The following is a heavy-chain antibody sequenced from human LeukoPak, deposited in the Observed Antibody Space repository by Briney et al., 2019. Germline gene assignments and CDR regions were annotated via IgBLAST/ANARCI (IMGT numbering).Heavy chain of an antibody. CDR3: AKDTGTSYDAFDI. CDR1: GFTFSSCG. Sequence: GGSLRLSCAVSGFTFSSCGMNWVRQAPGKGLEWVSSISGTSNYIDYADSVKGRFTISRDNSKNSLYLQMNSLRTEDTALYYCAKDTGTSYDAFDIWGQGTMVTVSS. V-gene: IGHV3-21*04. J-gene: IGHJ3*02. D-gene: IGHD1-7*01. CDR2: ISGTSNYI.